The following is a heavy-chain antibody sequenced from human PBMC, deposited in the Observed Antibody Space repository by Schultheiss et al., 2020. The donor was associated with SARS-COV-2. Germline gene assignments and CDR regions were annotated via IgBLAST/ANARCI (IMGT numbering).Heavy chain of an antibody. CDR3: TTDLSPLTHFGVVIIHALSDY. D-gene: IGHD3-3*01. V-gene: IGHV3-15*01. Sequence: GESLKISCAASGFTFSNAWMSWVRQAPGKGLEWVGRIKSKTDGGTTDYAAPVKGRFTISRDDSKNTLYLQMNSLKTEDTAVYYCTTDLSPLTHFGVVIIHALSDYWGQGTLVTVSS. CDR1: GFTFSNAW. CDR2: IKSKTDGGTT. J-gene: IGHJ4*02.